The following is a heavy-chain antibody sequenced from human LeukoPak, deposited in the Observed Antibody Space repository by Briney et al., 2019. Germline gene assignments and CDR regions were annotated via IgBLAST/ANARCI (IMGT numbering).Heavy chain of an antibody. CDR2: IYDTGST. CDR3: ASRPYYHYGMDV. V-gene: IGHV4-61*03. CDR1: GDSVRGGNYY. J-gene: IGHJ6*02. Sequence: PSETLSLTCTVSGDSVRGGNYYWSWIRQPPGKGLEWISYIYDTGSTNYNPSLKSRVTISVDTSKNHFSLKLTSVTAADTAVYYCASRPYYHYGMDVWGQGTTVTVSS.